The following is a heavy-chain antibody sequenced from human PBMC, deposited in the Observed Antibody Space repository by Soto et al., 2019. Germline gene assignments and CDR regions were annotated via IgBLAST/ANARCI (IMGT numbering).Heavy chain of an antibody. J-gene: IGHJ4*02. CDR2: TRNKANRYTT. V-gene: IGHV3-72*01. CDR3: VRTTHYGSGTWNSDF. Sequence: EVQLVESGGGLVQPGGSLRLSCAGSGFTLSDNYMDWVRQAPGKGLEWVGRTRNKANRYTTEYAASVKGRFTVSRDESMNSLHLQMNSLKTEDTAVYYCVRTTHYGSGTWNSDFWGQGAVVTVSS. D-gene: IGHD3-10*01. CDR1: GFTLSDNY.